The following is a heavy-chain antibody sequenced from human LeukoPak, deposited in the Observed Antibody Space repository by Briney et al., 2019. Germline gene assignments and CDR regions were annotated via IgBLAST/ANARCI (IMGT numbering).Heavy chain of an antibody. V-gene: IGHV3-11*04. CDR2: MSSSASTT. CDR1: GFTFSDYY. Sequence: GRSLRLSCAASGFTFSDYYMSWIRQAQGKGLEWVSYMSSSASTTYYANSVKGRFTISRDNAKNSLYLPMNSLRAEDTAVYYCAREGAKNCGGDCSVDYWGQGTLVTVSS. D-gene: IGHD2-21*02. CDR3: AREGAKNCGGDCSVDY. J-gene: IGHJ4*02.